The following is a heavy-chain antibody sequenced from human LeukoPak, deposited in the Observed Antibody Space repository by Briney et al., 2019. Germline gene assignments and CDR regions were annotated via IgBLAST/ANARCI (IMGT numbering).Heavy chain of an antibody. Sequence: PGGSLKPSCAASDFTFSSYALSWVRRAQGKGLEWVPAISGSGGSTYYADSVKGRFTISRDNSKNTLYLQMSSLRAEDTAVYYCAKGATIFPATDVRFWGQGTLVTVSS. D-gene: IGHD3-3*01. J-gene: IGHJ4*02. CDR3: AKGATIFPATDVRF. V-gene: IGHV3-23*01. CDR2: ISGSGGST. CDR1: DFTFSSYA.